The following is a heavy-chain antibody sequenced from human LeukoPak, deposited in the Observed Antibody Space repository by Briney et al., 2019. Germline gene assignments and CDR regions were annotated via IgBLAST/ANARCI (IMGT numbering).Heavy chain of an antibody. Sequence: GSSVKVTCKSSGYIFTDNTIDLVRQATGQGIECMGLINAGNGKTKYSQKFQGRVTITRDTSASTAYMELRGLRSDDTAVYYCARARWTSTVTTYYLDFWGQGTLVTVSS. CDR3: ARARWTSTVTTYYLDF. CDR2: INAGNGKT. J-gene: IGHJ4*02. D-gene: IGHD4-17*01. V-gene: IGHV1-3*01. CDR1: GYIFTDNT.